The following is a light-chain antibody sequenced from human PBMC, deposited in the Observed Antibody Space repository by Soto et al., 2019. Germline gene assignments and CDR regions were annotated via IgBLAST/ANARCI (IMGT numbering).Light chain of an antibody. CDR3: QHLNSYPRT. J-gene: IGKJ3*01. CDR1: QGISSS. CDR2: SVT. Sequence: IQLIESPSPLSTSARDRVTVTCLASQGISSSLAWYQQIPGKAPKLLIYSVTTLQSGVPSRFSGSGSGTDFTLTIISLQPEDFATDYCQHLNSYPRTFGPGTKADI. V-gene: IGKV1-9*01.